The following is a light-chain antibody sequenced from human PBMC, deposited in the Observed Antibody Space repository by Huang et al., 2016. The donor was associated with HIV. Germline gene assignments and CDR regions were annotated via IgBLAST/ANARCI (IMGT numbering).Light chain of an antibody. CDR1: QNIRTF. Sequence: DIQMTQSPSALSAFVGDRVTITCRASQNIRTFLNWYQQKPWKAPKILIYGASTLQRGVPSRFSGRGSGTDFTLTISNLQTEDFATYYCQQSYRTPPMYTFGQGTKLEIK. CDR3: QQSYRTPPMYT. CDR2: GAS. J-gene: IGKJ2*01. V-gene: IGKV1-39*01.